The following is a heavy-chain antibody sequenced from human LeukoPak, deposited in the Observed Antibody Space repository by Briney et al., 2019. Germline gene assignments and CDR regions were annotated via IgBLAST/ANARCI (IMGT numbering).Heavy chain of an antibody. CDR2: ISACNGNT. CDR1: GYTFTSYG. J-gene: IGHJ4*02. V-gene: IGHV1-18*04. D-gene: IGHD2-2*01. Sequence: GASVKVSCKASGYTFTSYGISWVRQAPGQGLEWMGWISACNGNTNYAQKPQGRVTMTTDTSTSTAYMELRSLRSDDTAVYYCARAVGEIVVVPAAMDYWGQGTLVTVSS. CDR3: ARAVGEIVVVPAAMDY.